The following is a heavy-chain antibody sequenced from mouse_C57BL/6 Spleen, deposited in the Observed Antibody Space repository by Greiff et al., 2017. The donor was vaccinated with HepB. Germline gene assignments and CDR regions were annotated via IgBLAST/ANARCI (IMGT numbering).Heavy chain of an antibody. CDR1: GYAFSSYW. CDR3: ARLYGSSYVKAMDY. CDR2: IYPGDGDT. J-gene: IGHJ4*01. V-gene: IGHV1-80*01. D-gene: IGHD1-1*01. Sequence: VQLQQSGAELVKPGASVKISCKASGYAFSSYWVNWVKQRPGKGLEWIGQIYPGDGDTNYNGKFKGKATLTADKSSSTAYMPLSSLTSEDSAVYFCARLYGSSYVKAMDYWGQGTSVTVSS.